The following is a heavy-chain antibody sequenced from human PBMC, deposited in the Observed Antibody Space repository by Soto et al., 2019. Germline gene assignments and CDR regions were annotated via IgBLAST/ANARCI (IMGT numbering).Heavy chain of an antibody. CDR2: INPDNGNT. CDR3: ARGIATGQLDP. J-gene: IGHJ5*02. Sequence: QVQLVQSGAEVKKPGASVKISCKASGYTFTRYTVNWVRQAPGQRLEWMGGINPDNGNTKSSQKFQDRVIITRDTSASTAYMDLSSLRSEDTAVYYCARGIATGQLDPWGQGTLVTVSS. D-gene: IGHD2-15*01. CDR1: GYTFTRYT. V-gene: IGHV1-3*01.